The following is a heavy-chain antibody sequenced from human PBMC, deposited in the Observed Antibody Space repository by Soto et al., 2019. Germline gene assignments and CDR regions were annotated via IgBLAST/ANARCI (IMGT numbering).Heavy chain of an antibody. V-gene: IGHV3-30*04. CDR3: ARDLQAGTDNVNWFAP. D-gene: IGHD1-1*01. CDR2: IAYDGSNR. CDR1: GFSISRSA. Sequence: GESLKISCAASGFSISRSAMHWVRQAPGKGLEWVAVIAYDGSNRWYADSAKGRFTISRDNSKNTVYLEMSSLRGEDTAVYYCARDLQAGTDNVNWFAPWGQGTLVTVSS. J-gene: IGHJ5*02.